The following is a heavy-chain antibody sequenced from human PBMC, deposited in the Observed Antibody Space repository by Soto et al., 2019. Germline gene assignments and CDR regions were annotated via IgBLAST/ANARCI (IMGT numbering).Heavy chain of an antibody. D-gene: IGHD3-22*01. CDR1: GGSISSGDYY. CDR3: ARGSYYYDSSAYHHY. V-gene: IGHV4-30-4*01. Sequence: SETLSLTCTVSGGSISSGDYYWSWIRQPPGKGLEWIGYIYYSGSTYYNPSLKSRVTISVDTSKNQFSLKLSSVTAADTAVYYCARGSYYYDSSAYHHYWGQGTLVTVSS. J-gene: IGHJ4*02. CDR2: IYYSGST.